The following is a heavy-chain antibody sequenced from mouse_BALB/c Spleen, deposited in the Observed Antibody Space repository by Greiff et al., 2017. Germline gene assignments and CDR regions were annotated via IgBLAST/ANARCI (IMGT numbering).Heavy chain of an antibody. J-gene: IGHJ1*01. CDR3: ARYDYDYWYFDV. V-gene: IGHV5-17*02. CDR2: ISSGSSTI. D-gene: IGHD2-4*01. Sequence: EVQLVESGGGLVQPGGSRKLSCAASGFTFSSFGMHWVRQAPEKGLEWVAYISSGSSTIYYADTVKGRFTISRDNPKNTLFLQMTSLRSEDTAMYYCARYDYDYWYFDVWGAGTTVTVSS. CDR1: GFTFSSFG.